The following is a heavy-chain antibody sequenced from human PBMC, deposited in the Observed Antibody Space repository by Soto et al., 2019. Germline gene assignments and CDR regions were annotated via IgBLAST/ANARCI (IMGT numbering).Heavy chain of an antibody. D-gene: IGHD3-22*01. CDR2: ISGSGGST. Sequence: GGSLRLSCAASGFTFSSYAMSWVRQAPGKGLEWVSAISGSGGSTYYADSVKGRFTISRDNSKNTLYLQMNSLRAEDTAVYYWANPLDRSCYFGYFGHWGQGTLVTVSS. CDR3: ANPLDRSCYFGYFGH. CDR1: GFTFSSYA. J-gene: IGHJ4*02. V-gene: IGHV3-23*01.